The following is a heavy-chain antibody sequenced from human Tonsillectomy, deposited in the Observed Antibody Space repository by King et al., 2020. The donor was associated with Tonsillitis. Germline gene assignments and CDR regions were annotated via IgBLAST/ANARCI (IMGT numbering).Heavy chain of an antibody. CDR2: ISWNSGNI. V-gene: IGHV3-9*01. CDR1: QFSFDXXA. Sequence: VQLVESGGGLVQXGRSLXXSCAASQFSFDXXAMHWVRQAPGXGLEWVSGISWNSGNICXAXSVXGRXTXXRDNXKXXXYXXXNGXGGGDTGLYYCVRXXXXXXXXXXXXXXGXXXXXXXXXAXXXXXXVFXLAPSXXXXSGGTAALGCLVKXYF. J-gene: IGHJ1*01. CDR3: VRXXXXXXXXXXXXXXGXXXXXXXXXAXXXXXXVFXLAPSXXXXSGGTAALGCLVKXYF.